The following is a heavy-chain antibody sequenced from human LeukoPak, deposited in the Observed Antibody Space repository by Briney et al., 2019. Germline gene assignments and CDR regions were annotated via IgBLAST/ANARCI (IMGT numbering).Heavy chain of an antibody. Sequence: GASVKVSCKASGGIFNSKALSWVRQAPGQGLEWMGGIIPKFRTANYGQKFQGRVTITADDSTSTGYMELSSLRSEDTAVFYCAYLSASNTGAFDVWGQGTVVTVSS. J-gene: IGHJ3*01. CDR1: GGIFNSKA. V-gene: IGHV1-69*13. D-gene: IGHD2-8*02. CDR3: AYLSASNTGAFDV. CDR2: IIPKFRTA.